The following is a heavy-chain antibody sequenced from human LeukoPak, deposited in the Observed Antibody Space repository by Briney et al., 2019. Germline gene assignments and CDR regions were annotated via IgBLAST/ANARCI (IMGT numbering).Heavy chain of an antibody. CDR3: ARGMYYYDSSGYYPDAFDI. D-gene: IGHD3-22*01. V-gene: IGHV1-46*01. Sequence: GASVKVSCKASGYTFTSYYMHWVRQAPGQGLEWMGIINLSGGSTSYAQKFQGRVTVTRDTSTSTVYMELSSLRSEDTAVYYCARGMYYYDSSGYYPDAFDIWGQGTMVTVSS. CDR2: INLSGGST. CDR1: GYTFTSYY. J-gene: IGHJ3*02.